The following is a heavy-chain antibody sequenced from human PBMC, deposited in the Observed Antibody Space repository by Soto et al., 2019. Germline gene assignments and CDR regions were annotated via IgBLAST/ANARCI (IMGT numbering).Heavy chain of an antibody. CDR2: IFSNDEK. D-gene: IGHD6-6*01. V-gene: IGHV2-26*01. Sequence: QLTLKESGPVLVKPTESLTLTCTVSGFSLSNARMGVSWIRQPPGKALEWLAHIFSNDEKSYSTSLKSRLTISQDTSKSQVVLTMTNMDPLDTVTYYCARMGGYSSSSNWFDPWGQGTLVSVSS. J-gene: IGHJ5*02. CDR1: GFSLSNARMG. CDR3: ARMGGYSSSSNWFDP.